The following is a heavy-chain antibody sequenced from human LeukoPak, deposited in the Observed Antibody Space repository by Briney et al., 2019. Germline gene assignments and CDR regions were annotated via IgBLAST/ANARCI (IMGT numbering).Heavy chain of an antibody. V-gene: IGHV3-7*01. CDR2: IKQDGSEK. CDR3: ASAQRWLRXHAFDI. Sequence: GGSLRLSCAASGFTFSSYWMSWVRQAPGKGLEWVANIKQDGSEKYYVDSVKGRFTISRDNAKNSLYLQMNSLRAEDTAVYYCASAQRWLRXHAFDIWGQGTMVTVSS. J-gene: IGHJ3*02. CDR1: GFTFSSYW. D-gene: IGHD5-24*01.